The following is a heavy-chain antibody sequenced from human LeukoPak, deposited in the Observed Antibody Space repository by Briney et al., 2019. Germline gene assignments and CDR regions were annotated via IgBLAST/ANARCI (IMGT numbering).Heavy chain of an antibody. D-gene: IGHD3-3*01. J-gene: IGHJ3*02. Sequence: PSETLSLTCTVSGGSISSYYWSWIRQPPGKGLEWIGYIYYSGSTNYNPSLKSRVTISVDTSKNQFSLKLSSVTAADTAVYYCARETSITIFGVVTATYDAFDIWGQGPMVTVSS. CDR3: ARETSITIFGVVTATYDAFDI. CDR1: GGSISSYY. CDR2: IYYSGST. V-gene: IGHV4-59*01.